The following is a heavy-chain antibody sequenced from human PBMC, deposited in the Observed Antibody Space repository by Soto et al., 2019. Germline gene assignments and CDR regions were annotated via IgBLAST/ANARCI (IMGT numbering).Heavy chain of an antibody. CDR2: MYYSGTT. J-gene: IGHJ3*02. V-gene: IGHV4-59*01. Sequence: SETLSLTCTVSGGSIRSYYWSWIRQPPGKGLEWIGYMYYSGTTNYSPSLKSRVTISVDMSKNSFSLKLSSVTAADTAVYYCASTHIVVVTDAFDIWGQGTMVTVSS. CDR1: GGSIRSYY. CDR3: ASTHIVVVTDAFDI. D-gene: IGHD2-21*02.